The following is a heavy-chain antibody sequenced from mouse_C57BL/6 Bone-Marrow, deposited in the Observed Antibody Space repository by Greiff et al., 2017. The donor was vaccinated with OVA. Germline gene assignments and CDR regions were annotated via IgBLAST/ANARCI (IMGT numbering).Heavy chain of an antibody. CDR2: INYDGSST. V-gene: IGHV5-16*01. D-gene: IGHD2-3*01. CDR3: ARVYDGYYVSHWYFDV. CDR1: GFTFSDYY. J-gene: IGHJ1*03. Sequence: EVKLVESEGGLVQPGSSMKLSCTASGFTFSDYYMAWVRQVPEKGLEWVANINYDGSSTYYLDSLKSRFIISRDNAKNILYLQMSSLKSEDTATYYCARVYDGYYVSHWYFDVWGTGTTVTVSS.